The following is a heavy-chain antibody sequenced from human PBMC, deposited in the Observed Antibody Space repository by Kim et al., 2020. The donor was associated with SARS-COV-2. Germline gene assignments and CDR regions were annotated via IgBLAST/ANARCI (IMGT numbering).Heavy chain of an antibody. CDR1: GGSFSGYY. D-gene: IGHD2-21*02. J-gene: IGHJ4*02. CDR2: INHSGST. CDR3: ARGGSLVLQHIVVVTVTGPAPYYFDY. V-gene: IGHV4-34*01. Sequence: SETLSLTCAVYGGSFSGYYWSWIRQPPGKGLEWIGEINHSGSTNYNPSLKSRVTISVETSKNQFSLKLSSVTAADTAVYYCARGGSLVLQHIVVVTVTGPAPYYFDYWGQGTLVTVSS.